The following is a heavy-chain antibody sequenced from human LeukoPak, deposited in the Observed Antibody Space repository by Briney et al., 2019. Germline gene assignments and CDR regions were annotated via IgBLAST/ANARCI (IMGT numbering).Heavy chain of an antibody. D-gene: IGHD4-17*01. V-gene: IGHV4-34*01. CDR2: INHSGST. CDR1: GGSFSGYY. Sequence: SETLSLTCAVYGGSFSGYYWSWIRQPPGKGLEWIGEINHSGSTNYNPSLKSRVTISVDTSKNQFSLKLSSVTAADTAVYYRARVAVTTYWYFDLWGRGTLVTVSS. J-gene: IGHJ2*01. CDR3: ARVAVTTYWYFDL.